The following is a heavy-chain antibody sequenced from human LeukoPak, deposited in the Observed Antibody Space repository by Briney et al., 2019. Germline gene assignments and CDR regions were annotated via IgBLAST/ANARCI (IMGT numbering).Heavy chain of an antibody. CDR1: GVSISSGSYH. CDR2: IYTSGRT. J-gene: IGHJ4*02. Sequence: SQTLCLTCTVSGVSISSGSYHWSWIRQPAGKGLEWIGRIYTSGRTNYNPSLKSRVTISVHTPNNPFSRKLSSVTAADTAVYYCARGSSGEFDYWGQGTLVTVSS. CDR3: ARGSSGEFDY. V-gene: IGHV4-61*02. D-gene: IGHD6-19*01.